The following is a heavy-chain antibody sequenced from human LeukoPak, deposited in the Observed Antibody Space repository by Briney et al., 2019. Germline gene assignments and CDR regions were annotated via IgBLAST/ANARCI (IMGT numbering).Heavy chain of an antibody. CDR3: ATTLYCSGGSCYHDY. D-gene: IGHD2-15*01. V-gene: IGHV3-48*03. CDR2: ISSSGSTI. CDR1: GFTFSSYE. J-gene: IGHJ4*02. Sequence: GGSLRLSCAASGFTFSSYEMNWVRQAPGKGLEWVSYISSSGSTIYYADSVKGRFTISRDNAKNSLYLQMNSLRAEDTAVYYCATTLYCSGGSCYHDYWGQGTPVTVSS.